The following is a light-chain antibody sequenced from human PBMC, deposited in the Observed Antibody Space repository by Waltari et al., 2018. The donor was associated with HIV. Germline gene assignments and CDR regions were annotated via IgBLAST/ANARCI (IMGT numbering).Light chain of an antibody. CDR2: GAT. CDR3: QQYDTSPPYT. CDR1: QSVTNNY. J-gene: IGKJ2*01. V-gene: IGKV3-20*01. Sequence: DIVLTQSPGTLSLSPGGRATLSCRASQSVTNNYLAWFQHNPGQAPRLLLFGATSRATGIPDRFSGGGSGTDFTLTISRVQPEDFAVYYCQQYDTSPPYTFGRGTKLDIK.